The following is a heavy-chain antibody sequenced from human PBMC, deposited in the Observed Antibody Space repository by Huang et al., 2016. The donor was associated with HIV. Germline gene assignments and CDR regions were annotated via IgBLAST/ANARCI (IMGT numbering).Heavy chain of an antibody. CDR2: IYYRVST. CDR1: GGSITSSSYY. V-gene: IGHV4-39*01. J-gene: IGHJ3*02. D-gene: IGHD3-22*01. CDR3: ARHFSYYDSSGYTPWDAFDI. Sequence: QLQLQGSGPGLVKPSETLSLTCTVSGGSITSSSYYWGWIRRPPGKGLEWVGSIYYRVSTTHNPPLKGRVTVSVYTPTNHFSLKLSAVTAADTAVYYCARHFSYYDSSGYTPWDAFDIWGQGTMVTVSS.